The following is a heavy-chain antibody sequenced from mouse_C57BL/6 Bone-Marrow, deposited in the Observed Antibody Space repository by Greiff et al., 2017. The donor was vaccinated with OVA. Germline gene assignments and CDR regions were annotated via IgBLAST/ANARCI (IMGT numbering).Heavy chain of an antibody. CDR3: ARGGADYYYGAY. D-gene: IGHD1-1*01. CDR1: GYTFTDYN. V-gene: IGHV1-18*01. J-gene: IGHJ3*01. CDR2: INPNNGGT. Sequence: EVKLQESGPELVKPGASVKIPCKASGYTFTDYNMDWVKQSHGKSLEWIGDINPNNGGTIYNQKFKGKATLTVDKSSSTAYMELRSLTSEDSAVYFCARGGADYYYGAYWGQGTLVTVSA.